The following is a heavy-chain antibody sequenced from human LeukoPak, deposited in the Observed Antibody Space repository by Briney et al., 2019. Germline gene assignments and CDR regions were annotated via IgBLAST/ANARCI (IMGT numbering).Heavy chain of an antibody. CDR2: IYYSGST. CDR3: ARGYSSWNP. Sequence: SETPSLTCTVSGGSISIYYWSWIRQPPGKGLEWIGYIYYSGSTNYNPSLKSRVTISVDTSKNQFSLKLSSVTAADTAVYYCARGYSSWNPWGQGTLVTVSS. D-gene: IGHD6-13*01. V-gene: IGHV4-59*01. J-gene: IGHJ1*01. CDR1: GGSISIYY.